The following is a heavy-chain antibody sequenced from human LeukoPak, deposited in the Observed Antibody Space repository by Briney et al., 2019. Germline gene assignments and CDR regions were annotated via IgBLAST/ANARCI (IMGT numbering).Heavy chain of an antibody. CDR3: ANPFVGSGLDY. Sequence: QSGGSLRLSCAASGFTFSSYAMTWVRQAPGKGLEWVSGISGSGGYTYYADSVKGRFTISRDNSKNTLYLQMNSLRADDTAVYYCANPFVGSGLDYWGQGTLVTVSS. CDR2: ISGSGGYT. V-gene: IGHV3-23*01. J-gene: IGHJ4*02. CDR1: GFTFSSYA. D-gene: IGHD1-26*01.